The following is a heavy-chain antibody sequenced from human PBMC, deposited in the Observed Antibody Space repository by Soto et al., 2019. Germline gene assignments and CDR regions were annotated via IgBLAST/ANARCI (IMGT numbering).Heavy chain of an antibody. V-gene: IGHV3-66*01. CDR2: MYSDGTP. D-gene: IGHD3-10*01. CDR1: GFPVDTNY. Sequence: EVQLVESGGSLVQPGESLRLSCAASGFPVDTNYMTWVRQAPGKGLEWVSVMYSDGTPYYADSVKGRFTISRDSSKNTLYLQMNSLSAEDTAVYYCARGYGGYYGSGSLDVWGKGTTVTVSS. J-gene: IGHJ6*04. CDR3: ARGYGGYYGSGSLDV.